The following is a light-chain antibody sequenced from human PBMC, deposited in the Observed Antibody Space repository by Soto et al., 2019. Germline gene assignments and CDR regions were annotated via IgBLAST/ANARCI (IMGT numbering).Light chain of an antibody. Sequence: EIELTQSPDTLAVSPGEVATLSCWASQSVTSNLAWYQQKRGQAPRLLIYAASTRATGVPARFSGSGSGTEFTLTISSLQSEDFAVYYCQQYNNWPPITFGQGTRLEMK. V-gene: IGKV3D-15*01. CDR1: QSVTSN. CDR2: AAS. CDR3: QQYNNWPPIT. J-gene: IGKJ5*01.